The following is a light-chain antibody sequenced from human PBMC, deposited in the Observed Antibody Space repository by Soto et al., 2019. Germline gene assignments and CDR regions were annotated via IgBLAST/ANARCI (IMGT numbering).Light chain of an antibody. V-gene: IGKV3-20*01. CDR1: QSVTNNQ. Sequence: IALRRARVSISVAAGAIETNSCRASQSVTNNQLAWFRQKPGQAPRLLIWGVSNRATGIPDRFSGSGSGTDFTLTISRLEPEDLVVFYCYQYGSTPPTFGQGTKVDIK. CDR2: GVS. J-gene: IGKJ1*01. CDR3: YQYGSTPPT.